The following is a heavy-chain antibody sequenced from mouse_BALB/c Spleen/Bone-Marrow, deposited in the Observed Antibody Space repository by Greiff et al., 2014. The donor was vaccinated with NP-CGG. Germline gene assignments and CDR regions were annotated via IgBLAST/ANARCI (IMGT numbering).Heavy chain of an antibody. CDR3: ARATTAGFAY. D-gene: IGHD1-2*01. CDR2: IYPYNGGT. CDR1: GYTFTDYN. Sequence: VQLQQSGPELVKPGASVKISCKASGYTFTDYNMHWVKQSHGKGLEWIGYIYPYNGGTGYNQKFKSKATLTVDNSSSTAYMELRRLTSEDSAVYYCARATTAGFAYWGQGTLVTVSA. V-gene: IGHV1S29*02. J-gene: IGHJ3*01.